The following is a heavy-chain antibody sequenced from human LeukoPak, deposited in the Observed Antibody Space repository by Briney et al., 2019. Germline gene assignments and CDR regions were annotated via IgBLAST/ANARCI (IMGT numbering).Heavy chain of an antibody. D-gene: IGHD1-26*01. J-gene: IGHJ4*02. Sequence: SETLSLTCTVSSGSIGTYYWAWIRQTPGKGLEWIGYISYSGSTKHNPSLTRRITISLDTSKNQFSLELRSMTAADTAMYYCARQAGSFTTFDFWGQGTLVTVSP. CDR3: ARQAGSFTTFDF. CDR2: ISYSGST. CDR1: SGSIGTYY. V-gene: IGHV4-59*08.